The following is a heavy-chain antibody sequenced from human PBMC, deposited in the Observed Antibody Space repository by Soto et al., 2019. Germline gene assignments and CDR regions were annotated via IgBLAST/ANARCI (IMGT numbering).Heavy chain of an antibody. Sequence: PGGSLRLSCAASGFTFSSYSMNWVRQAPGKGLEWVSSISSRSSYIYYADSVKGRFTISRDNAENSLYLQMNSLRAEDTAVYYCARERNSSSFGADYWGQGTLVTVYS. V-gene: IGHV3-21*01. J-gene: IGHJ4*02. CDR3: ARERNSSSFGADY. D-gene: IGHD6-6*01. CDR2: ISSRSSYI. CDR1: GFTFSSYS.